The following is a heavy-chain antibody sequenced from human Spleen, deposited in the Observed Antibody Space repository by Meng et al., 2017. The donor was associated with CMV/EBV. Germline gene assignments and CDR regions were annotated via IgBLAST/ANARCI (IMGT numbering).Heavy chain of an antibody. CDR3: ASRSFDY. J-gene: IGHJ4*02. CDR2: IYSDGSST. CDR1: GFTFSDYW. V-gene: IGHV3-74*01. Sequence: GGSLRLSCAASGFTFSDYWMQWVRQVPGKGLVWVSRIYSDGSSTNYADSVKGRFTISRDNAKNSLYLQMNSLRAEDTAIYYCASRSFDYWGQGTLVTVSS.